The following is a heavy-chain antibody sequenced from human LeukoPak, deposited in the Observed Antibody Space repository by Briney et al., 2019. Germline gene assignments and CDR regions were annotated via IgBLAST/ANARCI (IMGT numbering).Heavy chain of an antibody. V-gene: IGHV4-34*01. CDR1: EGSFSDYY. CDR3: ARDGGSNNYWFDS. CDR2: INRRGTT. D-gene: IGHD4-23*01. Sequence: PSETLSLTCGVYEGSFSDYYRSWSRQPPGKGLEWIGEINRRGTTNYNPSLKTRVTISIDTSKNQFALKLTSVTAADTAVYYCARDGGSNNYWFDSWGQGTLVTVSS. J-gene: IGHJ5*01.